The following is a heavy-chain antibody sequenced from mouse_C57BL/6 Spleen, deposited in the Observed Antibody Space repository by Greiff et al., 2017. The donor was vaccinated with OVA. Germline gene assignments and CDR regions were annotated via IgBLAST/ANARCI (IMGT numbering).Heavy chain of an antibody. CDR1: GYTFTSYW. V-gene: IGHV1-69*01. J-gene: IGHJ4*01. D-gene: IGHD1-1*01. CDR2: IDPSDSYT. Sequence: QVQLQQPGAELVMPGASVKLSCKASGYTFTSYWMHWVKQRPGQGLEWIGEIDPSDSYTNYNQKFKGKSTLTVDKSSSTAYMQLSSLTSEDSAVYYCARGGPYDYYAMDYWGQGTSVTVSS. CDR3: ARGGPYDYYAMDY.